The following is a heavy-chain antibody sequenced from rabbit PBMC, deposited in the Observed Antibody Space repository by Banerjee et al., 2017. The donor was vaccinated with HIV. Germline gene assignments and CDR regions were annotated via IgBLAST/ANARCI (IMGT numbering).Heavy chain of an antibody. CDR1: GFSFSSSYW. Sequence: QEQLEESGGDLVKPEGSLTLTCTASGFSFSSSYWICWVRQAPGKGLEWIACIYAGRNDDTHYASWAKGRFTVSKTSSTTVTLQMTSLTAADTAIYFCARRYPNSVGNYAKMDLWGPGTLVTVS. CDR3: ARRYPNSVGNYAKMDL. J-gene: IGHJ4*01. V-gene: IGHV1S45*01. D-gene: IGHD6-1*01. CDR2: IYAGRNDDT.